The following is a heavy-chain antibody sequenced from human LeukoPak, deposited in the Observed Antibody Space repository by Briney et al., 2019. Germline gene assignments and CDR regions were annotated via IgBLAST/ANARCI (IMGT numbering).Heavy chain of an antibody. D-gene: IGHD3-22*01. J-gene: IGHJ4*02. Sequence: PGGSLRLSCAASGFTFSSYGMHWVRQAPGKGLEWVAVISYDGSNKYYADSVKGRFTISRDNSKNTLNLQMNSLRAEDTAVYYCAKDQDSSGYLVGKPILDYWGQGTLVTVSS. V-gene: IGHV3-30*18. CDR1: GFTFSSYG. CDR2: ISYDGSNK. CDR3: AKDQDSSGYLVGKPILDY.